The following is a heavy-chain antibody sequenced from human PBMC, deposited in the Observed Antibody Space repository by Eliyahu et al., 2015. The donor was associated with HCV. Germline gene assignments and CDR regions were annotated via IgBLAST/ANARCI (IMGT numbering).Heavy chain of an antibody. CDR1: GFPFNNYA. D-gene: IGHD1-14*01. CDR3: AKDKAEPVFMSCAY. CDR2: LSGSGDTT. Sequence: EVQLLESGGGLVQPGGSLRLSCAASGFPFNNYAMSWVRQAPGKGLEWVSALSGSGDTTYYADSVRGRFTIFRDNSKNTLFLHMNSLRAEDTAVYYCAKDKAEPVFMSCAYWGQGTLVTVSS. V-gene: IGHV3-23*01. J-gene: IGHJ4*02.